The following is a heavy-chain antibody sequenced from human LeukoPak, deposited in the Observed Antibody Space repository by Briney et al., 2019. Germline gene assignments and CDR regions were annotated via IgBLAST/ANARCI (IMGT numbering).Heavy chain of an antibody. J-gene: IGHJ4*02. D-gene: IGHD3-10*01. V-gene: IGHV3-30*18. CDR2: ISYDGSNK. CDR3: AKDRYSSTFGESDY. CDR1: GFTFSSYG. Sequence: SGRSLRLSCAASGFTFSSYGMHWVRQAPGKGLEWVAVISYDGSNKYYADSVKGRFTISRDNSKNTLYLQMNSLRGEDTAVYYCAKDRYSSTFGESDYWGQGTLVTVSS.